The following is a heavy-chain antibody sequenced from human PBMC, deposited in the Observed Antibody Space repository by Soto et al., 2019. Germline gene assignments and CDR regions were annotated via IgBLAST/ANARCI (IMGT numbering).Heavy chain of an antibody. V-gene: IGHV4-4*02. D-gene: IGHD2-15*01. CDR3: ATRLSQIVVTVLPFPS. CDR2: VYHSGST. CDR1: GDSFSITFW. J-gene: IGHJ5*02. Sequence: SETLSLTCRVSGDSFSITFWWTWVGQPPGKVPEWIGEVYHSGSTRYNPSLKGRVTISVDKPNNQLSLKLTSMTGADTAVYYCATRLSQIVVTVLPFPSWGQGTRVPVSS.